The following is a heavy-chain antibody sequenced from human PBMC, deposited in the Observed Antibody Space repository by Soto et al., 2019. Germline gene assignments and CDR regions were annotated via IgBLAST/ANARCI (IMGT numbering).Heavy chain of an antibody. V-gene: IGHV1-69*12. D-gene: IGHD3-16*02. Sequence: QVQLVQSGAEVKKPGSSVKVSCKASGGTFSSYAISWVRQAPGQGLEWMGGIIPIFGTANYAQKFQGRVTITEDESTSTAYMELSSLRAEDTSVYYCAMYHWGSYRYPHYYYYGMDVWGQGTTVTVSS. CDR1: GGTFSSYA. J-gene: IGHJ6*02. CDR2: IIPIFGTA. CDR3: AMYHWGSYRYPHYYYYGMDV.